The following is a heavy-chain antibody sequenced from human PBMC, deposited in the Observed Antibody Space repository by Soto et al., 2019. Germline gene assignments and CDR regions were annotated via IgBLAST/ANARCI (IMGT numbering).Heavy chain of an antibody. J-gene: IGHJ4*02. CDR1: GFKFSDYW. D-gene: IGHD2-2*01. CDR3: ARRSTSCWEPFDN. Sequence: EVQLVESGGGLFQAGESLTLACAASGFKFSDYWMTWVRQAPGKGLELLANIKKDGNEQYYVPSVRGRFISSRDNAEDSVSQQLNSLGSDDASVYLCARRSTSCWEPFDNWGQGTRDTVS. CDR2: IKKDGNEQ. V-gene: IGHV3-7*01.